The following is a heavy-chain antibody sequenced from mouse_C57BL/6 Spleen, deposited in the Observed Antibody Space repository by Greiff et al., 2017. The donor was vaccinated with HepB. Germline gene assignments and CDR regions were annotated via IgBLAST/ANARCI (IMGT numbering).Heavy chain of an antibody. Sequence: EVKLMESGGGLVQPGGSLKLSCAASGFTFSDYYMYWVRQTPEKRLEWVAYISNGGGSTYYPDTVKGRFTISRDNAKNTLYLQMSRLKSEDTAMYYCARWRDYDGFAYWGQGTLVTVSA. CDR2: ISNGGGST. CDR3: ARWRDYDGFAY. CDR1: GFTFSDYY. J-gene: IGHJ3*01. D-gene: IGHD2-4*01. V-gene: IGHV5-12*01.